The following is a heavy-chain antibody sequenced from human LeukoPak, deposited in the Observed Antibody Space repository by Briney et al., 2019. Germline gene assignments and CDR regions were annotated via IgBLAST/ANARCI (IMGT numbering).Heavy chain of an antibody. J-gene: IGHJ4*02. D-gene: IGHD4-23*01. V-gene: IGHV3-30-3*01. CDR3: ARERWVVTPGDRYFDY. CDR1: GFTFSSYA. CDR2: ISYDGSNK. Sequence: PGGSLRLSCAASGFTFSSYAMHWVRQAPGKGLEWVAVISYDGSNKYYADSVKGRFTISRDNSKNTLYLQMNSLRAEDTAVYYCARERWVVTPGDRYFDYWGQGTLVTVSS.